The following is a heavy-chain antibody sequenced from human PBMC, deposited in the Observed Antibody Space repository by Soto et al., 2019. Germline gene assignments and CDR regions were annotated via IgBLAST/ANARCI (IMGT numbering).Heavy chain of an antibody. Sequence: PSETLSLTCAVYGGSFSGYYWSWIRQPPGKGLEWIGEINHSGSTNYNPSLKSRVTISVDTSKNQFSLKLSSVTAADTAVYYCARGMARGVIITLGAYYYMDVWGKGTTVT. CDR1: GGSFSGYY. D-gene: IGHD3-10*01. J-gene: IGHJ6*03. CDR3: ARGMARGVIITLGAYYYMDV. CDR2: INHSGST. V-gene: IGHV4-34*01.